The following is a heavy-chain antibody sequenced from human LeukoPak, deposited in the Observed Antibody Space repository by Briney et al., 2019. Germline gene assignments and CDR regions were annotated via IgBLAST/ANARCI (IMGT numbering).Heavy chain of an antibody. J-gene: IGHJ4*02. Sequence: GASVEVSCTASGCTFTSSGVSWVRQAPGQGLEWMGWISAYNGNTNYAQKLQGRATMTTDTSTSTAYMELRSLRSDATAVYYCAREEGVGATRWFDYWGQGTLVTVSS. D-gene: IGHD1-26*01. CDR2: ISAYNGNT. CDR3: AREEGVGATRWFDY. CDR1: GCTFTSSG. V-gene: IGHV1-18*01.